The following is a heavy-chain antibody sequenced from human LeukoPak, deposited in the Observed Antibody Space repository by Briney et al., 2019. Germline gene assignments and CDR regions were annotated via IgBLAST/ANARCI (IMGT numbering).Heavy chain of an antibody. CDR2: INHSEST. J-gene: IGHJ6*03. D-gene: IGHD2-2*01. V-gene: IGHV4-34*01. CDR3: ARADIVVVPAASYFYYYMDV. Sequence: SETLSLTCAVYGGSFSGSYWSWIRQPPGRGLEWIGEINHSESTNYNPSLKSRVTMSVDTSKNQFSLRLSSVTAADTAVYYCARADIVVVPAASYFYYYMDVWGKGTTVTVSS. CDR1: GGSFSGSY.